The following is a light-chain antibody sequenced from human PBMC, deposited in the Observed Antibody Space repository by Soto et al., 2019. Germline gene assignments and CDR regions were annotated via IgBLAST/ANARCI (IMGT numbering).Light chain of an antibody. J-gene: IGKJ2*01. CDR1: QSVSSY. Sequence: EIVLTQSPATLSLSPGERATLSCRASQSVSSYLAWYQQKPGQAPRLLIYDASNRATGIPARFSGSGSGTDFTRTISSLEPEDVAVYYCQQRSNWPPYTFGQGTKLEIK. V-gene: IGKV3-11*01. CDR3: QQRSNWPPYT. CDR2: DAS.